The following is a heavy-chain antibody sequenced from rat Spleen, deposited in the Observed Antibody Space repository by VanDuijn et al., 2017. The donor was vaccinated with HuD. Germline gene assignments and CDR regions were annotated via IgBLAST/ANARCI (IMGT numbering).Heavy chain of an antibody. V-gene: IGHV4-2*01. Sequence: EVKLVESGGGLVQPGRSLKISCAASGFNFNNYWMGWVRQAPGKGLEWVGEINTDSTKTKYDPSLKDKLTIYRNNAQNTLYLQMSKLGSEDTAIYYCVREDRGVDYWGQGVMVTVSS. CDR2: INTDSTKT. J-gene: IGHJ2*01. D-gene: IGHD4-3*01. CDR3: VREDRGVDY. CDR1: GFNFNNYW.